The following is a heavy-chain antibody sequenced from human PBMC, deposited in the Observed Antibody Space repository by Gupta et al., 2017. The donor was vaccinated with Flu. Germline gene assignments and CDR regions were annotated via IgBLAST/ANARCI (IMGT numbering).Heavy chain of an antibody. Sequence: QVQLVQSGAEMKKPGASVKVSCTASGYTFTGHQMHWVRQAPGQGLEWMGWINPNSGGTNYAQKFQGRVTMTRDTSISTAYMELSRLRSDDTAVYYCARVGSEARYYYYGMDVWGQGTTVTISS. J-gene: IGHJ6*02. D-gene: IGHD3-10*01. V-gene: IGHV1-2*02. CDR1: GYTFTGHQ. CDR2: INPNSGGT. CDR3: ARVGSEARYYYYGMDV.